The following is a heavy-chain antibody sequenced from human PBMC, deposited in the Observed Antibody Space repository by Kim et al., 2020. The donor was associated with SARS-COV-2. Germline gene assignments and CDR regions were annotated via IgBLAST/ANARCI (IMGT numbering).Heavy chain of an antibody. CDR2: ISSSSSYT. J-gene: IGHJ6*02. V-gene: IGHV3-11*05. CDR1: GFTFSDYY. CDR3: ARDTSDSSSWEKRYYYGMDV. D-gene: IGHD6-13*01. Sequence: GGSLRLSCAASGFTFSDYYMSWIRQAPGKGLEWGSYISSSSSYTNYADSVKGRFTISRDNAKNSLYLQMNSLRAEDTAVYYCARDTSDSSSWEKRYYYGMDVWGQGTTVTVSS.